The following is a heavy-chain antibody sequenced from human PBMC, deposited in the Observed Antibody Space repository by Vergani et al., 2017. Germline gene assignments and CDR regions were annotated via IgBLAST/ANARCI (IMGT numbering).Heavy chain of an antibody. CDR1: GASIRSSNYY. V-gene: IGHV4-39*01. J-gene: IGHJ5*02. D-gene: IGHD6-19*01. CDR2: IYYSGST. Sequence: QLQLQESVPGLVKPSATLSLICSVSGASIRSSNYYWGWIRQPPGKGLEWIASIYYSGSTYYNPSLKSRVTISVDTSKNQFSLKLSSVTAADTAVYFCAGHSTVEWLVKLGWIDPWGQGILVTVSS. CDR3: AGHSTVEWLVKLGWIDP.